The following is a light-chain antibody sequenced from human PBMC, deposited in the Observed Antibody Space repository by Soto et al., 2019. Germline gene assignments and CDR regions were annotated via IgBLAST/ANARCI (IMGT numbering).Light chain of an antibody. V-gene: IGLV1-44*01. J-gene: IGLJ1*01. CDR2: SNN. Sequence: QSVLTQPPSASGAPWQRVTISFFGSSSKIGSNTVNWYQQLPGTAPKLLIYSNNQRPSGVPDRFSGSKSGTSASLAISGLQSEDEADYYCAAWDDSLNGPYVFGTGTKVTVL. CDR1: SSKIGSNT. CDR3: AAWDDSLNGPYV.